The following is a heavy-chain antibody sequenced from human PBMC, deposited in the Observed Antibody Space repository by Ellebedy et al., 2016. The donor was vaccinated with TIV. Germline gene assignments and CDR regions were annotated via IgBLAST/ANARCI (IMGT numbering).Heavy chain of an antibody. J-gene: IGHJ4*02. Sequence: GSLRLSCTVSGGSISRYYWSWIRQPAGKGLEWIGRIYYSGSTYYNPSLKSRVTISVDTSKNQFSLKLSSVTAADTAVYYCAMWEGGFGYFDYWGQGTLVTVSS. CDR3: AMWEGGFGYFDY. D-gene: IGHD1-26*01. CDR1: GGSISRYY. V-gene: IGHV4-59*05. CDR2: IYYSGST.